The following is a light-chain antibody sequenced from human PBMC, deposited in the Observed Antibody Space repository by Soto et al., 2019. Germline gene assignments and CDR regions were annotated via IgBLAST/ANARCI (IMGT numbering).Light chain of an antibody. Sequence: QSVLTQPPSASGTPGQRVTISCSGSSSNIGSNTVNWYQQFPGTAPKLLIYSYNQRPSGVPDRFSGSRSGTSASLAISGLQSEDEADYYCAVWDDSLNGVVFGGGTKLTVL. CDR2: SYN. CDR1: SSNIGSNT. J-gene: IGLJ2*01. V-gene: IGLV1-44*01. CDR3: AVWDDSLNGVV.